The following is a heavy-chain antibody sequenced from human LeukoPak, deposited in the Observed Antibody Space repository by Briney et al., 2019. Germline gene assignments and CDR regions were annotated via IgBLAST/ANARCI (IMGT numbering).Heavy chain of an antibody. CDR2: IYYSGST. J-gene: IGHJ5*02. CDR3: VKDNGRWFDP. V-gene: IGHV4-59*01. D-gene: IGHD1-26*01. CDR1: GGSMRSNY. Sequence: PSETLSLTCTVSGGSMRSNYWSLTRQPPGKGLEWIGNIYYSGSTNHNPSLKSRVTISIDPSKNQFSLKLSSVTAADTAIYYCVKDNGRWFDPWGQGTLVIVSS.